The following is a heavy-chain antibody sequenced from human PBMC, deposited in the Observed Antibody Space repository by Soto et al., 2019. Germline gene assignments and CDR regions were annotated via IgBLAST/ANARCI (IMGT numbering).Heavy chain of an antibody. J-gene: IGHJ4*02. CDR3: ARGDYFDRRFDY. V-gene: IGHV3-7*03. CDR2: IKQDESEK. Sequence: LRLSCVTSGFTFSSYWMSWVRQPPGKGLEWVATIKQDESEKYYVDSVKGRFTVSRDNARNSLYLQMNTLRAEDTAFYYCARGDYFDRRFDYWGQGALVTVSS. D-gene: IGHD3-22*01. CDR1: GFTFSSYW.